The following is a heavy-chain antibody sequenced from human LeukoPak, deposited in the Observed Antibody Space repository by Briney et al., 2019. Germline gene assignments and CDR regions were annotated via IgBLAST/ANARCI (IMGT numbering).Heavy chain of an antibody. CDR1: GYTFSNYG. J-gene: IGHJ4*02. CDR2: TSYNGNT. CDR3: ARHSGSGRQALGY. Sequence: ASVKVSYTASGYTFSNYGIGWVRQAPGLGLEWMGWTSYNGNTNYAQKFQDRVTMTTDTSTTTAYMELRSLESDDTAVYYCARHSGSGRQALGYWGQGTLVTVSS. D-gene: IGHD5-12*01. V-gene: IGHV1-18*04.